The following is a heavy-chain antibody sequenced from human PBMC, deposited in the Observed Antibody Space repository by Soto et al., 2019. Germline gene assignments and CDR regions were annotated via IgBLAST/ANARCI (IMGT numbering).Heavy chain of an antibody. Sequence: ASVKVSCKASGYTFTSYGISWVRQAPGQGLEWMGWISAYNGNTNYAQKLQGRVTMTTDTSTSTAYMELRSLRSDDTAVYYCARVEDGGIAAAGPPPWFDPWGQGTLATVSS. J-gene: IGHJ5*02. V-gene: IGHV1-18*01. CDR2: ISAYNGNT. CDR3: ARVEDGGIAAAGPPPWFDP. D-gene: IGHD6-13*01. CDR1: GYTFTSYG.